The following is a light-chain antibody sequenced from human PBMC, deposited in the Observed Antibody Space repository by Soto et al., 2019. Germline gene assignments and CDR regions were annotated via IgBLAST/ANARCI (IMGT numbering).Light chain of an antibody. CDR3: QQYGRSPPQYT. V-gene: IGKV3-20*01. CDR1: QSVSSSD. Sequence: EIVLTQSPGTLSLSPGERATLSCRASQSVSSSDLAWYQQKPGQAPRLLIYGASSRATGIPDRFSGSGSGTDFTLTISRLEPEDFAVYYCQQYGRSPPQYTFGQGTKLEIK. CDR2: GAS. J-gene: IGKJ2*01.